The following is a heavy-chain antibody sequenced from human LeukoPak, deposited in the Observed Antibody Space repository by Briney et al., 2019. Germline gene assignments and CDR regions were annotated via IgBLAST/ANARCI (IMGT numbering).Heavy chain of an antibody. V-gene: IGHV4-30-4*02. J-gene: IGHJ3*02. Sequence: SETLSLTCTVSGGSISSGDYYWSWIRQPPGKGLEWIGYIYYSGSTYYNPSLRSRVTVSVDKSKNQFSLKLSSVTAADTAVYYCTRASWFGELLRSFDIWGQGTMVTVSS. CDR3: TRASWFGELLRSFDI. CDR1: GGSISSGDYY. D-gene: IGHD3-10*01. CDR2: IYYSGST.